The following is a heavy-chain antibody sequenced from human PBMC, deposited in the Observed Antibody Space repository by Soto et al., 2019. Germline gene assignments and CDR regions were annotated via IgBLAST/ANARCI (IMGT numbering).Heavy chain of an antibody. CDR3: TKPTTYYYYGMDV. J-gene: IGHJ6*02. V-gene: IGHV3-15*01. Sequence: PXVSLRLSCAASGFTFSNAWMSWVRQAPGKGLEWVGRIKSKTDGGTTDYAAPVKGRFTISRDDSKNTLYLQMNSLKTEDTAVYYCTKPTTYYYYGMDVWGQGTTVTVSS. CDR1: GFTFSNAW. D-gene: IGHD4-17*01. CDR2: IKSKTDGGTT.